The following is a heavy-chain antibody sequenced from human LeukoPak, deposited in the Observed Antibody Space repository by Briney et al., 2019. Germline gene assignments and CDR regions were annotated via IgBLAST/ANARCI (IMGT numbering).Heavy chain of an antibody. CDR1: GGSFSGYY. J-gene: IGHJ4*02. Sequence: SETLSLTCAVYGGSFSGYYWSWIRQPPGKGLEWIGEINHSGSTNYNPSLKSRATISVDTSKNQFSLKLSSVTAADTAVYYCARNDFWSGYTFDYWGQGTLVTVSS. V-gene: IGHV4-34*01. D-gene: IGHD3-3*01. CDR2: INHSGST. CDR3: ARNDFWSGYTFDY.